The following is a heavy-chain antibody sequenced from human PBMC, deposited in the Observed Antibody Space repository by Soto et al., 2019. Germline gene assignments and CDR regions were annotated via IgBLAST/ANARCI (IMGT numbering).Heavy chain of an antibody. Sequence: PSETLSLTCAVYGGSFSGYYWSWIRQPPGKGLEWIGEINHSGSTNYNPSLKSRVTISVDTSKNQFSLKLSSVTAADTAVYYCARGQGVTFGGVIVNYYYYYMDVWGKGTTVTVSS. CDR1: GGSFSGYY. D-gene: IGHD3-16*02. J-gene: IGHJ6*03. CDR2: INHSGST. CDR3: ARGQGVTFGGVIVNYYYYYMDV. V-gene: IGHV4-34*01.